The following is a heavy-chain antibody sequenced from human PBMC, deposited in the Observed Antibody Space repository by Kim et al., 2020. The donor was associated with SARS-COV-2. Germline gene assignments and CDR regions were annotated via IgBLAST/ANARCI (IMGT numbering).Heavy chain of an antibody. V-gene: IGHV1-18*01. J-gene: IGHJ4*02. CDR3: ARDRLALLGVGYNLGFDN. D-gene: IGHD1-20*01. CDR2: ISPYNGNT. CDR1: GYIFRRYG. Sequence: ASVKVSCKASGYIFRRYGFTWVRQAPGQGLEWMGWISPYNGNTNYAQKFQGRVTMTTDTVTNTAYMEPRSLRSDDTAEYFCARDRLALLGVGYNLGFDNWGQGTLVIVSS.